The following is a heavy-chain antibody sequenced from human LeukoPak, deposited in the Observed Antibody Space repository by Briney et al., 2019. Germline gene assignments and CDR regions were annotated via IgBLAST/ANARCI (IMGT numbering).Heavy chain of an antibody. J-gene: IGHJ4*02. V-gene: IGHV3-7*01. Sequence: LSGGSLRLSCAASGFTFSSYWMSWVRQAPGKGLDWVANIQQEGFEKYYVDSVKGRFTISRDNAKNSLYLQMNILRAEDTAVYYCVRERSGYYHVFDYWGQGVLVTVSS. CDR1: GFTFSSYW. CDR3: VRERSGYYHVFDY. CDR2: IQQEGFEK. D-gene: IGHD3-22*01.